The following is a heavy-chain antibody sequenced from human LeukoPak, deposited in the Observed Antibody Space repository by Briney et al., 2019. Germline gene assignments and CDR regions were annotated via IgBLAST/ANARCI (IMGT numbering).Heavy chain of an antibody. Sequence: PGGSLRLSCAASGYMFSNFWMSWVRQAPGKGLEWVSSISGSSSYTYYADSVKGRFTISRDDAKNSLYLEMNSLRAEDMAVYYCAREPDSSSEDDVFDIWGQGTMVTVSS. CDR1: GYMFSNFW. CDR3: AREPDSSSEDDVFDI. D-gene: IGHD4-11*01. J-gene: IGHJ3*02. CDR2: ISGSSSYT. V-gene: IGHV3-21*01.